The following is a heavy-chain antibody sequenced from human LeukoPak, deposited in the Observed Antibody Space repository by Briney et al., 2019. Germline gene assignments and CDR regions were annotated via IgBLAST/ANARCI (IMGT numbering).Heavy chain of an antibody. CDR1: GFTFTDHP. D-gene: IGHD3-16*01. J-gene: IGHJ4*02. CDR2: IGGDGIA. V-gene: IGHV3-69-1*01. CDR3: AKDRANWAIDD. Sequence: GGSLRLSCVASGFTFTDHPMNWVRQAPGKGLEWISYIGGDGIAFYADSVKGRFTASKDDARKSMYLQMNSLRVEDTAVCYCAKDRANWAIDDWGQGTQVTVSS.